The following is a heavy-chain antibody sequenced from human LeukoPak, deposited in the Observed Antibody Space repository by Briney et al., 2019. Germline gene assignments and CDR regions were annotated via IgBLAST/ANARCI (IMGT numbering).Heavy chain of an antibody. D-gene: IGHD3-10*01. CDR3: ARTPRGLMVRGVHDAFDI. CDR1: GFTFSSYS. J-gene: IGHJ3*02. Sequence: GGSLRLSCAASGFTFSSYSVNWVRQAPGKGLEWVSSIGSSSSYIYYADSVKGRFTISRDNAKNSLYLQMNSLRAEDTAVYYCARTPRGLMVRGVHDAFDIWGQGTMVTVSS. CDR2: IGSSSSYI. V-gene: IGHV3-21*01.